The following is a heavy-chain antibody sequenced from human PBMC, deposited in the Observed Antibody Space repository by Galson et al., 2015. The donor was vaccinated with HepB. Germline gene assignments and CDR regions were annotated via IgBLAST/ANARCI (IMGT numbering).Heavy chain of an antibody. CDR2: ISSSSGLI. CDR1: GFTFRIYG. Sequence: SLRLSCAASGFTFRIYGMNWVRQAPGKGLEWVSYISSSSGLIYYADSVKGRFTISRHNSKNTLYLQMNSLRAEDTAVYYCARVTSDYYDSIYLDIWGQGTMVTVSS. V-gene: IGHV3-48*01. CDR3: ARVTSDYYDSIYLDI. D-gene: IGHD3-22*01. J-gene: IGHJ3*02.